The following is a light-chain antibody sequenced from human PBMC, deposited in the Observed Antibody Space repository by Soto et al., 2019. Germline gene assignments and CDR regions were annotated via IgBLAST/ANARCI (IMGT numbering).Light chain of an antibody. CDR2: GNS. V-gene: IGLV1-40*01. CDR1: SSNIGAGYD. CDR3: QSYDSSLSGHVV. Sequence: QAVVTQLPSVSGAPGQRVTISCTGSSSNIGAGYDVHWYQQLPGTAPKLLIYGNSNRPSGVPDRFSGSKSGTSASLAITGLQAEDEADYYCQSYDSSLSGHVVFGGGTKLTVL. J-gene: IGLJ2*01.